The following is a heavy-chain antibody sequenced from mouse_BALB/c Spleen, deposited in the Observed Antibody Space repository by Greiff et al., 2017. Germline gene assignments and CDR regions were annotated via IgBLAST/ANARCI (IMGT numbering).Heavy chain of an antibody. CDR3: ARDLRSPFAY. CDR2: ISYDGSN. V-gene: IGHV3-6*02. Sequence: EVKLMESGPGLVKPSQSLSLTCSVTGYSITSGYYWNWIRQFPGNKLEWMGYISYDGSNNYNPSLKNRISITRDTSKNQFFLKLNSVTTEDTATYYCARDLRSPFAYWGQGTLVTVSA. J-gene: IGHJ3*01. D-gene: IGHD1-1*01. CDR1: GYSITSGYY.